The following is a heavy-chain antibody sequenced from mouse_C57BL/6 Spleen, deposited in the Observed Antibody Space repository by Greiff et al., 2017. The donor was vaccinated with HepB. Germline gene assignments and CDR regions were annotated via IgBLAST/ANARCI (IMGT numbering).Heavy chain of an antibody. CDR2: IDPSDSYT. D-gene: IGHD1-1*01. CDR3: AKNYYGSSLYYAMDY. CDR1: GYTFTSYW. Sequence: QVQLQQPGAELVMPGASVKLSCKASGYTFTSYWMHWVKQRPGQGLEWIGEIDPSDSYTNYNQKFKGKSTLTVDKSSSTAYMQRSSLTSEDSAVYYCAKNYYGSSLYYAMDYWGQGASVTVSS. V-gene: IGHV1-69*01. J-gene: IGHJ4*01.